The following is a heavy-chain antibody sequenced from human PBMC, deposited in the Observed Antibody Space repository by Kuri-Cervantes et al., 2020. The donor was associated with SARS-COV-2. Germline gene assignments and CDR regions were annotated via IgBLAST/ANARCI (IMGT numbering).Heavy chain of an antibody. J-gene: IGHJ5*02. Sequence: SETLSPTCTVSGGSISSHYWSWIRQPPGKGLEWIGYIYYSGSTNYNPSLKSRVTISVDTSKNQFSLKLSSVTAADTAVYYCARDLLLYYDSSGYHNWFDPWGQGTLVTVSS. V-gene: IGHV4-59*11. CDR2: IYYSGST. D-gene: IGHD3-22*01. CDR1: GGSISSHY. CDR3: ARDLLLYYDSSGYHNWFDP.